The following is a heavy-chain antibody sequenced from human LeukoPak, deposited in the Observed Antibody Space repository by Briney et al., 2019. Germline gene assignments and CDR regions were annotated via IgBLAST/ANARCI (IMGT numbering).Heavy chain of an antibody. V-gene: IGHV3-23*01. J-gene: IGHJ4*02. CDR2: ISGRGSST. CDR1: GFTFSSYA. Sequence: GGSLRLSCAASGFTFSSYAMSWVRQAPGKGLEWVSTISGRGSSTYYADSVKGRFTISRDTSKNTLYLQMNSLSTEDTAVYSFAKFLVPDPTDLDIFDSWGQGTLGTVSS. CDR3: AKFLVPDPTDLDIFDS. D-gene: IGHD3-9*01.